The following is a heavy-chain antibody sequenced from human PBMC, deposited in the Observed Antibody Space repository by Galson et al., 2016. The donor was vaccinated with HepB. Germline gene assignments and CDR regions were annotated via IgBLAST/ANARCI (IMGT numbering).Heavy chain of an antibody. CDR2: IDYSGNT. D-gene: IGHD1-26*01. Sequence: SETLSLTCAVNGGSFSAYFWTWIRQPPGKGLEWIGEIDYSGNTKYNPSLKGRFTMSVDTSKTQFSLKLSSVTAADTAVYYCARHSHTVGLDFWDQGTLGTVAS. CDR3: ARHSHTVGLDF. J-gene: IGHJ4*02. V-gene: IGHV4-34*01. CDR1: GGSFSAYF.